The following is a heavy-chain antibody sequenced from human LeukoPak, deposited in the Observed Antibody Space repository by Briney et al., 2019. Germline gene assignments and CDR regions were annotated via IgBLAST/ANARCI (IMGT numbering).Heavy chain of an antibody. V-gene: IGHV3-33*01. D-gene: IGHD4-11*01. CDR1: GFIFSHYA. Sequence: GTSLRLSCAASGFIFSHYALHWVRQAPGKGLEWVAVIWSDGTNRYYGDSVKGRFSISRDDSQKRVFLQMNNLRADDTAVYHCARDAQRGFDYSNSLQYWGQGALVTVSS. CDR3: ARDAQRGFDYSNSLQY. CDR2: IWSDGTNR. J-gene: IGHJ4*02.